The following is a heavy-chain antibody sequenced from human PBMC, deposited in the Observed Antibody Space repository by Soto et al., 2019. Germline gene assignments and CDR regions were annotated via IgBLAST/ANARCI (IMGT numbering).Heavy chain of an antibody. CDR1: GFTFSNYD. J-gene: IGHJ6*02. CDR3: ARVSPSAREAGLDV. CDR2: FGIVGDT. V-gene: IGHV3-13*04. Sequence: GGSLRLSCVASGFTFSNYDMHWVRQATGKGLEWVATFGIVGDTYYSGSVKGRFVISRENAKHSLYLQMNSLTGGDTAVYYCARVSPSAREAGLDVWGQGTTVTVSS. D-gene: IGHD3-10*01.